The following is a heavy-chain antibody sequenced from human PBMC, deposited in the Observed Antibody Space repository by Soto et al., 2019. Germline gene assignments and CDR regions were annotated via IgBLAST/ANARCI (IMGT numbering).Heavy chain of an antibody. CDR2: ISGYNGNT. J-gene: IGHJ4*02. CDR1: GYSFTTYG. V-gene: IGHV1-18*01. Sequence: ASVKVSCKASGYSFTTYGISWVRQAPGQGLEWMGWISGYNGNTNNAQKLQDRVTMTIDRSTSTAYMELRSLRSDDTAVYYCARGRYGDYWGQGALVTVSS. D-gene: IGHD1-1*01. CDR3: ARGRYGDY.